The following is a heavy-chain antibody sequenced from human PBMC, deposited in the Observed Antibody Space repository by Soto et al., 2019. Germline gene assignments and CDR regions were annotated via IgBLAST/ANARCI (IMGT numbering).Heavy chain of an antibody. CDR1: GGTFSRHA. CDR2: IIPIFGTA. CDR3: ARGWGYDSNDYYYAY. D-gene: IGHD3-22*01. Sequence: QVQLVQSGAEVRKPGSSVKVSCKASGGTFSRHAISWVRQAPGQGLEWMGGIIPIFGTANHAQKFQGRVTIIADESTSNVYMELGSLRCEDTAMYYCARGWGYDSNDYYYAYWGQGTLVIVSS. V-gene: IGHV1-69*01. J-gene: IGHJ4*02.